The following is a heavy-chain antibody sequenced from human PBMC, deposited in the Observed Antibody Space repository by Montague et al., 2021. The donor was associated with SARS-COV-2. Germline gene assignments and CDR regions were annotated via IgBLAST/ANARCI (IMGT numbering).Heavy chain of an antibody. Sequence: SETLSLTCTVSGGSISSYYWSWIRQPPGKGLEWIGYIYYSGSTNYNPSLKSRVTISVDKSKNQFSLKLSSVTAADTAVYYCARGIGSMYSSGWYYYYYGMDVWGQGTTVTVSS. CDR3: ARGIGSMYSSGWYYYYYGMDV. CDR2: IYYSGST. CDR1: GGSISSYY. V-gene: IGHV4-59*01. D-gene: IGHD6-19*01. J-gene: IGHJ6*02.